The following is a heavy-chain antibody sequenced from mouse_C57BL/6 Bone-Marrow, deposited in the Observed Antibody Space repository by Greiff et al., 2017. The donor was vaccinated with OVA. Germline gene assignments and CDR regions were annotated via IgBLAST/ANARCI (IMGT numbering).Heavy chain of an antibody. J-gene: IGHJ2*01. CDR2: IYPGSGST. V-gene: IGHV1-55*01. CDR1: GYTFTSYW. CDR3: ASSYGSSRYYFDF. D-gene: IGHD1-1*01. Sequence: QVQLQQPGAELVKPGASVKMSCKASGYTFTSYWITWVKQRPGQGLEWIGDIYPGSGSTNYNEKFKSKATLTVDTSSSTAYMQLIVLTSEDSAVYYCASSYGSSRYYFDFWGQGTTLTVSS.